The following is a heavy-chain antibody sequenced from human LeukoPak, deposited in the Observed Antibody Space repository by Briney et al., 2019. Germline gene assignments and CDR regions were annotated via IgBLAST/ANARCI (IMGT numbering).Heavy chain of an antibody. Sequence: SETLSLTCTVSGGSISSGSYYWSWIRQPAGKGLEWIGRIYTSGSTNYNPSLKSRVTISVDTSKNQFSLKLSSVTAADTAVYYCARDDSSGWYYFDYWGQGTLVTVSS. D-gene: IGHD6-13*01. V-gene: IGHV4-61*02. CDR3: ARDDSSGWYYFDY. CDR2: IYTSGST. CDR1: GGSISSGSYY. J-gene: IGHJ4*02.